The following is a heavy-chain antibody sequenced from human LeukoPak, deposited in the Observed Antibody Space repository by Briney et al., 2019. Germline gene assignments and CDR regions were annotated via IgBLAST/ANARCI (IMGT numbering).Heavy chain of an antibody. Sequence: ASVKVSCKASGYTFTSYAMNWVRQAPGQGLEWMGWINTNTGNPTYAQGFTGRFVFSLDTSVSTAYLQISSLKAEDTAVYYCATTFPAAHGGWFDPWGQGTLVTVSS. CDR1: GYTFTSYA. CDR3: ATTFPAAHGGWFDP. CDR2: INTNTGNP. D-gene: IGHD2-2*01. J-gene: IGHJ5*02. V-gene: IGHV7-4-1*02.